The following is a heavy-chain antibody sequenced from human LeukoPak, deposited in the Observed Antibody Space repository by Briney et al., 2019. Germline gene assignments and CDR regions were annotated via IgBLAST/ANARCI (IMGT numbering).Heavy chain of an antibody. CDR2: MLYDGETA. Sequence: GRSLRLSCAASGFTFSSYTLHWVRQAPGEGLEWVAVMLYDGETAYYADSVKGRFTVSRDNSKNTLYLQMNSLRAKDTAVYYCARAVGVTSDYWGQGTLVTVSS. CDR1: GFTFSSYT. V-gene: IGHV3-30*14. CDR3: ARAVGVTSDY. D-gene: IGHD1-26*01. J-gene: IGHJ4*02.